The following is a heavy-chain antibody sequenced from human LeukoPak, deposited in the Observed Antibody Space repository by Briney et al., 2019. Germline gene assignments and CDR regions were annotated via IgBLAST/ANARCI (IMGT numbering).Heavy chain of an antibody. CDR3: ARLDIVVVVAAGGAFDI. D-gene: IGHD2-15*01. J-gene: IGHJ3*02. CDR2: ISYDGSNK. CDR1: GFTFSSYG. V-gene: IGHV3-30*03. Sequence: GGSLRLSCAASGFTFSSYGMHWVRQAPGKGLEWVAVISYDGSNKYYADSVKGRFTISRDNSKNTLYLQMNSLRAEDTAVYYCARLDIVVVVAAGGAFDIWGQGTMVTVSS.